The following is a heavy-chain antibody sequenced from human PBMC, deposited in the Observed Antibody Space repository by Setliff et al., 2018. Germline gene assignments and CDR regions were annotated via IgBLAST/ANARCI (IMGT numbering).Heavy chain of an antibody. CDR1: GGSISSGDYY. Sequence: SETLSLTCTVSGGSISSGDYYWSWIRQPPGKGLEWIGYIYYSGSTYYNPSLKSRVTISVDTSKNQFSLKLSSVTAADTAVYYCARGGLRWFNFDYWGQGTLVTV. J-gene: IGHJ4*02. V-gene: IGHV4-30-4*08. D-gene: IGHD4-17*01. CDR3: ARGGLRWFNFDY. CDR2: IYYSGST.